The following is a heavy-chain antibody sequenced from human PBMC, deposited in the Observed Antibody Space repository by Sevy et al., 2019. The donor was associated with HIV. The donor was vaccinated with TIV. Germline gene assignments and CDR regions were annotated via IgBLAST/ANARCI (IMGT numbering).Heavy chain of an antibody. D-gene: IGHD2-15*01. Sequence: GGSLRLSCVVSGFSVSSNYMSWVRQAPGKGLEWVSSIYSDGRTYYADSVRGRFTISGDTSKNTVYLEMKSLRAEDTAVYYCTREDIVLGEDNYYGMDVWGHGTTVTVSS. CDR2: IYSDGRT. CDR3: TREDIVLGEDNYYGMDV. V-gene: IGHV3-53*01. J-gene: IGHJ6*02. CDR1: GFSVSSNY.